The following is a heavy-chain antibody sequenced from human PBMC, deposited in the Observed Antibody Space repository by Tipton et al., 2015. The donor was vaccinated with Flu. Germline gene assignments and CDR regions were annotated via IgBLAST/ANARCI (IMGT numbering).Heavy chain of an antibody. CDR1: GDSIRNDYF. V-gene: IGHV4-38-2*02. Sequence: TLSLTCIVSGDSIRNDYFWGWIRQPPGKGLEWIATIHRSRSTKYNPSLKSRVTISVDTSKNHFSLKLSSVTAADTAVYYCARTNSYDTIDYWGQGTLVTVSS. CDR2: IHRSRST. D-gene: IGHD3-22*01. CDR3: ARTNSYDTIDY. J-gene: IGHJ4*02.